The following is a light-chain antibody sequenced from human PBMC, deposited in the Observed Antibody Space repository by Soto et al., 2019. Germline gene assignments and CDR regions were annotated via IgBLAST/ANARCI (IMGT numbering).Light chain of an antibody. J-gene: IGKJ1*01. Sequence: EIVLTQSPGTLSLSPGERATLSCRASQSVSSSHLAWYQHKPGQAPRLLSYAASSRATGSPDRFSGGGSGTEFTLTISSLQSDDLAVYYCQQYDKWPRTFGQGTKVDIK. V-gene: IGKV3-20*01. CDR1: QSVSSSH. CDR2: AAS. CDR3: QQYDKWPRT.